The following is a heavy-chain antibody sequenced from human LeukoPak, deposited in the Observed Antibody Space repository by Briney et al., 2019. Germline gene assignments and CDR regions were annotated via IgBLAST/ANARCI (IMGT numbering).Heavy chain of an antibody. CDR1: GFTFSSYS. Sequence: GGSLRLSCAASGFTFSSYSMNWVRQAPGKGLEWVSYISSSSTIYYADSVKGRFTISRDNAKNSLYLQMNSLRAEDTAVYYCARDKAKPPGSIDYWGQGTLVTVSS. CDR3: ARDKAKPPGSIDY. D-gene: IGHD3-10*01. CDR2: ISSSSTI. V-gene: IGHV3-48*04. J-gene: IGHJ4*02.